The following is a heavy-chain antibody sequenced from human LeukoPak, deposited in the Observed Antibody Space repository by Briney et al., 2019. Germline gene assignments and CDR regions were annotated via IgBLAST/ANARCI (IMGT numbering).Heavy chain of an antibody. CDR3: AREGVAGTGLDY. V-gene: IGHV1-46*01. Sequence: ASVKVSCKASGGTFSSYAISWVRQAPGQGLEWMGIINPSGGTSYAQELQGRITMTRDTSTVYMELSSLRSEDTAVYYCAREGVAGTGLDYWGQGTLVTVSS. CDR1: GGTFSSYA. CDR2: INPSGGT. J-gene: IGHJ4*02. D-gene: IGHD6-13*01.